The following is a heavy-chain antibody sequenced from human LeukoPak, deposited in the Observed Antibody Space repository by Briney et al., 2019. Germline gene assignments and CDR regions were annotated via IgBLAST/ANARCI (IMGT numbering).Heavy chain of an antibody. CDR3: ARALSTKYSGYDGEFDY. D-gene: IGHD5-12*01. Sequence: PGGSLRLSCAASGFTFSSYGMHWVRQAPGKGLEWVAVIWYDGSNKYYADSVKGRFTISRDNSKNTLYLQMNSLRAEDTAVYYCARALSTKYSGYDGEFDYRGQGTLVTVSS. CDR1: GFTFSSYG. CDR2: IWYDGSNK. V-gene: IGHV3-33*01. J-gene: IGHJ4*02.